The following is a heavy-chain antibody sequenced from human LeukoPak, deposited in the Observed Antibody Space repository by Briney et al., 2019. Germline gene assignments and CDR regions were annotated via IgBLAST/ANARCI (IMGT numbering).Heavy chain of an antibody. D-gene: IGHD3-3*01. J-gene: IGHJ3*02. V-gene: IGHV1-2*02. Sequence: GASVKVSCKASGYTFTGYYMHWVRQAPGQGLEWMGWINPNSGGTNYAQKFQGRVTMTRDTSISTAYMELSRLRSDDTAVYYCASFQICDFPGVCAFDIWGQGTMVTVSS. CDR1: GYTFTGYY. CDR2: INPNSGGT. CDR3: ASFQICDFPGVCAFDI.